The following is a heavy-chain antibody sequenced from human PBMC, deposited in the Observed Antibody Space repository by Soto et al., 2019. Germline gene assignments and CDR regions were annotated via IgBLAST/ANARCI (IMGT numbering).Heavy chain of an antibody. J-gene: IGHJ4*02. V-gene: IGHV3-33*01. D-gene: IGHD3-9*01. Sequence: HPGGSLRLSCAASGFTFSSYGMHWVRQAPGKGLEWVAVIWYDGSNKYYADSVKGRFTISRDNSKNTLYLQMNSLRAEDTAVYYCASSRYFDWLSYDYWGQGTLVTVSS. CDR2: IWYDGSNK. CDR1: GFTFSSYG. CDR3: ASSRYFDWLSYDY.